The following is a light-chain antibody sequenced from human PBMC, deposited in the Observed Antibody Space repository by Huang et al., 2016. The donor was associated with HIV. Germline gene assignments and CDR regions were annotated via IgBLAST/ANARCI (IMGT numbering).Light chain of an antibody. V-gene: IGKV1-39*01. CDR3: QQSYNSWT. J-gene: IGKJ1*01. CDR2: GAS. Sequence: DIQMTQSPSSLSASVGDRVTVTCRASQSIGNYLNWYQQKPGKSPKLLIYGASSLQSGVPSSFSGSGSGTVFILSITSLQPEDFATYYCQQSYNSWTFGQGTKVDIK. CDR1: QSIGNY.